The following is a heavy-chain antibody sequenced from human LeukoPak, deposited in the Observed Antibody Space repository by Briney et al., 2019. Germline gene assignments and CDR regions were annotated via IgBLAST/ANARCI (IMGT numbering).Heavy chain of an antibody. CDR1: GGSISSYY. Sequence: SETLSLTCTVSGGSISSYYWSWIRQPPGKGLEWIGYIYYSGSTNYNPSLKSRVTISVDTSKNQFSLKLSSVTAADTAVYYCLRSGYSVDYWGQGTLATVSS. CDR3: LRSGYSVDY. J-gene: IGHJ4*02. V-gene: IGHV4-59*01. CDR2: IYYSGST. D-gene: IGHD3-3*01.